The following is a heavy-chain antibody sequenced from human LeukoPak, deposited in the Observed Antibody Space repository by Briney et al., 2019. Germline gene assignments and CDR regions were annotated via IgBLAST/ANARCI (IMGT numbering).Heavy chain of an antibody. Sequence: PGGSLRLSCAASGFTFSDYYMSWIRQAPGKGLEWVSYISSSGSTIYYADSVKGQFTISRDNAKNSLSLQMNSLRAEDTAVYYCARGEDSYGNHYYYMDVWAKGSRSPSP. CDR1: GFTFSDYY. CDR2: ISSSGSTI. CDR3: ARGEDSYGNHYYYMDV. J-gene: IGHJ6*03. D-gene: IGHD5-18*01. V-gene: IGHV3-11*04.